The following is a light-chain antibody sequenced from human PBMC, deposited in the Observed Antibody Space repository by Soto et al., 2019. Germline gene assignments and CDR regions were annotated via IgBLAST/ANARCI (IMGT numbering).Light chain of an antibody. J-gene: IGLJ2*01. CDR2: ANT. CDR1: SSNIGAGID. Sequence: QSVLTQPPSVSGAPGQRVTISCTGSSSNIGAGIDVHWYQKFPGTAPKLLIYANTNRPSRVPDRFSGSKSGTSASLAITGLQAEDEADYYCQSYDNSLSGPVFGGGTQLTVL. V-gene: IGLV1-40*01. CDR3: QSYDNSLSGPV.